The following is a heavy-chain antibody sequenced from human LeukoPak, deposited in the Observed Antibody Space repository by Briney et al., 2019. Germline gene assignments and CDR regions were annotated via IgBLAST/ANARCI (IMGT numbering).Heavy chain of an antibody. D-gene: IGHD6-13*01. CDR3: ASRTPLGIAAAGSSAEYFQH. V-gene: IGHV4-39*01. J-gene: IGHJ1*01. CDR1: GGSISSSSYY. Sequence: PSETLSLTCTVSGGSISSSSYYWGWIRQPPGKGLEWIGSIYYSGSTYYNPSLKSRVTISVDTSKNQFSLKLSSVTAADTAVYYCASRTPLGIAAAGSSAEYFQHWGQGTLVTVSS. CDR2: IYYSGST.